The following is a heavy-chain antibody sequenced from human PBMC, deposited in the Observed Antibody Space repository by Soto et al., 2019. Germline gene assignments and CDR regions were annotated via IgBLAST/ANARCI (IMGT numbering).Heavy chain of an antibody. Sequence: PGGSLRLSCAASGFTFSSYGMHWVRQAPGKGLEWVAVIWYDGSNKYYADSVKGRFTISRDNSKNTLYLQMNSLRAEDTAVYYCARNPPVRDRKKSLYQMQYYFDYWGQGTLVTVSS. D-gene: IGHD2-2*01. J-gene: IGHJ4*02. CDR1: GFTFSSYG. CDR2: IWYDGSNK. V-gene: IGHV3-33*01. CDR3: ARNPPVRDRKKSLYQMQYYFDY.